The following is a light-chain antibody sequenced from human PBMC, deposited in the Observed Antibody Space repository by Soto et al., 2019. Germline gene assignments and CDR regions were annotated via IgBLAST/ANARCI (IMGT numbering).Light chain of an antibody. Sequence: SYELTQPPSVSVATGKTARITCGGNNIGRKSVHWYQQKPGQAPVLVIYYDSDRPSGIPERFSGSNSGNTATLNISRVEAGDEADYYCQVWDSSSERVVFGGGTKVTVL. CDR3: QVWDSSSERVV. J-gene: IGLJ2*01. V-gene: IGLV3-21*04. CDR1: NIGRKS. CDR2: YDS.